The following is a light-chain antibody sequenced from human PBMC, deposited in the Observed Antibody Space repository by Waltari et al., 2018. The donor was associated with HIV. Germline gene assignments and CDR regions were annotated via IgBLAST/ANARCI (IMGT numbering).Light chain of an antibody. J-gene: IGLJ2*01. CDR3: LLSYHGVRF. CDR2: DSE. V-gene: IGLV7-46*01. Sequence: VVTQEPSLPVSPGGTVTLSCASFSGSLASSHFPYWFQLKPGQAPRTLTYDSEKRHPLTPGRFSGSLDGDRAILTLSGALEEDEAEYFCLLSYHGVRFFGGGTRLTV. CDR1: SGSLASSHF.